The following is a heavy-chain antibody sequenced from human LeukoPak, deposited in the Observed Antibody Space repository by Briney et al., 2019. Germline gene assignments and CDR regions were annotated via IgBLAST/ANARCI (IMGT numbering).Heavy chain of an antibody. CDR1: GFTFSTYR. V-gene: IGHV3-48*02. CDR3: ARGSYYAPYYFDY. Sequence: GGSLRLSCAASGFTFSTYRMNWVRQAPGKGLEWLSYISSGSNTIFYADSVKGRFTIFRDNAKNSLFLQVNSLRDEDTAVYYCARGSYYAPYYFDYWGQGTLVTVSS. J-gene: IGHJ4*02. CDR2: ISSGSNTI. D-gene: IGHD1-26*01.